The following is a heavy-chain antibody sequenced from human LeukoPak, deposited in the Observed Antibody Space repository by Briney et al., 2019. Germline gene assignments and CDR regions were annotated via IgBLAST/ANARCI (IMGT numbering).Heavy chain of an antibody. D-gene: IGHD3-10*01. CDR1: VYTFTHYF. CDR2: IDPNTGAT. Sequence: ASVKVSCKASVYTFTHYFAHWVRQAPGQGLQWMGWIDPNTGATSYPRKFQGRVTITRDTSISTAYMELRSLRSDDTAIYYCVRDGGSGSPYDFWGQGTLVTVSS. CDR3: VRDGGSGSPYDF. V-gene: IGHV1-2*02. J-gene: IGHJ4*02.